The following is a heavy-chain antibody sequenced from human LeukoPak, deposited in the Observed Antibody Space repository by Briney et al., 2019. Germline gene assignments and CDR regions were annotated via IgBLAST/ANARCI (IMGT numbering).Heavy chain of an antibody. Sequence: SVKVSCKASGGTFNSYAITWVRQAPGQGLEWMGGIVPMFGTTNYGQKFQGRLTITADPSTSTAYMELSSLRSEDTAVYYCASGPFLTFDHTPEGYYHYYMDVWGPGTTVTTSS. CDR1: GGTFNSYA. CDR2: IVPMFGTT. CDR3: ASGPFLTFDHTPEGYYHYYMDV. D-gene: IGHD1-14*01. V-gene: IGHV1-69*13. J-gene: IGHJ6*03.